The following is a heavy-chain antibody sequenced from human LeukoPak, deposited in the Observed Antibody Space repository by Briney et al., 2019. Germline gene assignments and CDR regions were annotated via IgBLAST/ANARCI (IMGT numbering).Heavy chain of an antibody. CDR3: ARAEWSGYFNWFDP. CDR1: GGSFSGYY. Sequence: SETLSLTCAVYGGSFSGYYWSWIRQPPGKGLEWIREINHSGSTNYNPSLKSRVTISVDTSKNQFSLKLSSVTAADTAVYYCARAEWSGYFNWFDPWGQGTLVTVSS. J-gene: IGHJ5*02. D-gene: IGHD3-3*01. V-gene: IGHV4-34*01. CDR2: INHSGST.